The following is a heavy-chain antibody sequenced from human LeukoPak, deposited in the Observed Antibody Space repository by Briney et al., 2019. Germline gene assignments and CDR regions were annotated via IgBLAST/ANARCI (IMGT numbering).Heavy chain of an antibody. V-gene: IGHV3-7*05. D-gene: IGHD3-3*01. CDR2: IKQDGSEK. J-gene: IGHJ4*02. Sequence: PGGSLRLSCAASENTFSRYWMSWVRQAPGKGLEWVANIKQDGSEKYFVDSVRGRFTISRDNAKNSLYLQMNSLRAGDTAVYYCARRYDFWDYWGQGTLVTVSS. CDR3: ARRYDFWDY. CDR1: ENTFSRYW.